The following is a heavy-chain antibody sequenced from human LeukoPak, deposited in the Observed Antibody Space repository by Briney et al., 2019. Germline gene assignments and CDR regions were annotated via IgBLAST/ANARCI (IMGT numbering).Heavy chain of an antibody. D-gene: IGHD4-23*01. CDR3: ARPLDYGGNWFDP. CDR2: ITSSSSII. Sequence: GGSLRLSCAASGFTFSSSTMNWVRQAPGRGLEWISHITSSSSIIYYADSVQGRFTISRDDAKNSLYLQMNSLRAEDTAVYYCARPLDYGGNWFDPWGQGTLVTVSS. V-gene: IGHV3-48*01. CDR1: GFTFSSST. J-gene: IGHJ5*02.